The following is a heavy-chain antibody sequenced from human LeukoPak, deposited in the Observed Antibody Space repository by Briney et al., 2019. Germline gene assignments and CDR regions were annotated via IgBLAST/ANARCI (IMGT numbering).Heavy chain of an antibody. D-gene: IGHD5-18*01. CDR2: ISGSGGST. Sequence: GGSLRLSCAASGFTFSSYAMSWVRQAPGKGLEWVSAISGSGGSTYNADSVKGRFTISRDNSKNTLYLQMNSLRAEDTAVYYCAEADSYGFLPFSDYWGQGTLVTVSS. CDR3: AEADSYGFLPFSDY. J-gene: IGHJ4*02. V-gene: IGHV3-23*01. CDR1: GFTFSSYA.